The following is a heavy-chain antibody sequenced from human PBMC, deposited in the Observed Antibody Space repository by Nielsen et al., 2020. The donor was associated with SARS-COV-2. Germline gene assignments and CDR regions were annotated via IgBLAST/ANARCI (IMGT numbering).Heavy chain of an antibody. D-gene: IGHD5-12*01. CDR1: GFTFSDYY. Sequence: GESLKISCAASGFTFSDYYMSWIRQAPGKGLEWVSYISSSGSTIYYADSVKGRFTISRDNAKNSLYLQMNSLRAEDTALYYCAKDMGYSGYDQNFDYWGQGTLVTVSS. J-gene: IGHJ4*02. CDR3: AKDMGYSGYDQNFDY. CDR2: ISSSGSTI. V-gene: IGHV3-11*01.